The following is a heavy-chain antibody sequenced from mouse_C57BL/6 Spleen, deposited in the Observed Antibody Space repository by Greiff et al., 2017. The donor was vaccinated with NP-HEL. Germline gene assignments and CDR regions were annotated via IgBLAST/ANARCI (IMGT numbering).Heavy chain of an antibody. D-gene: IGHD5-2*01. J-gene: IGHJ4*01. CDR1: GYTFTSYG. Sequence: QVQLQQSGAELARPGASVKLSCKASGYTFTSYGISWVKQRTGQGLEWIGEIYPRSGNTYYNEKFKGKATLTADKSSSTAYMELRSLTSEDSAVYFCARGRIDQPYYYAMDYWGQGTSVTVSS. CDR2: IYPRSGNT. CDR3: ARGRIDQPYYYAMDY. V-gene: IGHV1-81*01.